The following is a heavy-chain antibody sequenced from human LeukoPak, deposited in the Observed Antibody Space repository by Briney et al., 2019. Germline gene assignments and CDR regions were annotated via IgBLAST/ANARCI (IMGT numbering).Heavy chain of an antibody. J-gene: IGHJ6*03. D-gene: IGHD2-15*01. CDR3: ARHFVGSVVAATSYYYYYYYMDV. Sequence: GESLNISCKGSGYSFTSYWIVWVRQMPGKGLECMGIIYPGDSDTRYSPSFQRQVTISTHKSIRTPYLQWRSPKASDTAMSYCARHFVGSVVAATSYYYYYYYMDVWGKGTTVTVSS. CDR2: IYPGDSDT. V-gene: IGHV5-51*01. CDR1: GYSFTSYW.